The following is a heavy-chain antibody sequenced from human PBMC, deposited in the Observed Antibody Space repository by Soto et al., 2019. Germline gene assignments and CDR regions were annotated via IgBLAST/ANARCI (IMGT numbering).Heavy chain of an antibody. J-gene: IGHJ4*02. D-gene: IGHD3-10*01. CDR2: IYSGGYT. V-gene: IGHV3-53*01. CDR3: ATGRGGGGY. CDR1: GFTVSNNY. Sequence: EVQLVESGGGLIQPGGSLRLSCAVSGFTVSNNYMSWVRQAPGKGLEGVSVIYSGGYTAYGDSVKGRFTISRDNSKNTQYLQMNGLGADDRAFFSRATGRGGGGYWGQGTLVTVSS.